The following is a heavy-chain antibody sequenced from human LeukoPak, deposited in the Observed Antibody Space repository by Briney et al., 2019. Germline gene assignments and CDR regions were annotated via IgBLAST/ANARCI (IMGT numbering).Heavy chain of an antibody. J-gene: IGHJ4*02. D-gene: IGHD5-24*01. Sequence: GGSLRLSCTASGFTFSSYGMHWVRQAPGKGLEWVAVISYDGSNKYYADSVKGRFTISRDNSMNTLYLHMNSLRDEDTAVYYCAQAWRWLQLNYWGQGTLVTVSS. V-gene: IGHV3-30*18. CDR1: GFTFSSYG. CDR2: ISYDGSNK. CDR3: AQAWRWLQLNY.